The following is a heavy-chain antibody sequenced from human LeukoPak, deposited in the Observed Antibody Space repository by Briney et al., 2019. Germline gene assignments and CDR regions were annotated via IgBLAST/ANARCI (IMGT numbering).Heavy chain of an antibody. CDR2: ISSSGRTV. CDR3: ARQIVGATGLDY. Sequence: GGSLRLSCAAPGFTFSTFNMKWVRQAPGKGLEWVSYISSSGRTVYYADSVKGRFTISRDNAKDSLYLQMNSLRAEDTAVYYCARQIVGATGLDYWGQGTLVTVSS. D-gene: IGHD1-26*01. V-gene: IGHV3-48*04. CDR1: GFTFSTFN. J-gene: IGHJ4*02.